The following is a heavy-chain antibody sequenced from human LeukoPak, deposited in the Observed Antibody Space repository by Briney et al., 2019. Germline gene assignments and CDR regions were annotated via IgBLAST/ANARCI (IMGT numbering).Heavy chain of an antibody. CDR3: ARRVIAAADNYYFDY. Sequence: SETLSLTCIVSGDSISNYYWGWIRQPPGKGLEWIGSIYYSGSTYYNPSLKSRVTISVDTSKNQFSLKLSSVTAADTAVYYCARRVIAAADNYYFDYWGQGTLVTVSS. V-gene: IGHV4-39*01. CDR2: IYYSGST. D-gene: IGHD6-13*01. CDR1: GDSISNYY. J-gene: IGHJ4*02.